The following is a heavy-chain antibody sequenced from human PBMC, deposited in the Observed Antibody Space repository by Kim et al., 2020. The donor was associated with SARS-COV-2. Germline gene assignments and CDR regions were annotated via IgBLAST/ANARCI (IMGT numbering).Heavy chain of an antibody. Sequence: LSLTCAASGFTFSSYWMTWVRQAPGKGLEWVANIKQDGNQKYYVDSVKGRFTISRDNAKNSLYLQMNSPRAEDTAVYYCARDGDLYSSGKDAFDIWGQGTMVTVSS. V-gene: IGHV3-7*01. CDR2: IKQDGNQK. CDR1: GFTFSSYW. J-gene: IGHJ3*02. D-gene: IGHD6-19*01. CDR3: ARDGDLYSSGKDAFDI.